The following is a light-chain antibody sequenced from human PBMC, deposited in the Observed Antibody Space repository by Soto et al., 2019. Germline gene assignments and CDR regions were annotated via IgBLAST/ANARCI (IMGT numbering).Light chain of an antibody. Sequence: DIVLTQSPLSLPVTPGEPASISCRSSQSLLHSNGYNYLDWYLQRPGQSPQLLIYSGSHRASGGHDSFSGSESGPDFTLKISRVEADDVRVYYCMQARQNPPGTLSQGTKVDIK. V-gene: IGKV2-28*01. J-gene: IGKJ1*01. CDR1: QSLLHSNGYNY. CDR3: MQARQNPPGT. CDR2: SGS.